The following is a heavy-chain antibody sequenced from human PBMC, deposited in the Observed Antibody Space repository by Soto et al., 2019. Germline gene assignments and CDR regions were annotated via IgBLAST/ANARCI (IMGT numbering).Heavy chain of an antibody. Sequence: QVQLVQSGAEVKKPGSSVKVSCKAPGGTFSSYAISWVRQAPGQGLEWMGGIIPIFGTANYAQKLQGRVTITADESTSTCYMELCSLRSEDTAVYYCARSQGGSSSLDIYYYYYYGIDVWGQGTTVTVSS. J-gene: IGHJ6*02. CDR3: ARSQGGSSSLDIYYYYYYGIDV. CDR2: IIPIFGTA. V-gene: IGHV1-69*01. CDR1: GGTFSSYA. D-gene: IGHD2-15*01.